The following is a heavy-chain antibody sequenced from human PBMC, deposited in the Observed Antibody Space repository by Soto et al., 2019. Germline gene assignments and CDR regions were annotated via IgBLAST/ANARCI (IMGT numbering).Heavy chain of an antibody. CDR2: IITILGIA. CDR3: AVGSTVDYFDY. D-gene: IGHD4-17*01. Sequence: QVQLVQSGAEVKKPGSSVKVSCKASGGTFSSYTISWVRQAPGQGLEWMGRIITILGIANYAQKFQGRVTTTAAKSTSPDCMELSSLRSDDTAEYSGAVGSTVDYFDYWGQGTLVTVSS. CDR1: GGTFSSYT. J-gene: IGHJ4*02. V-gene: IGHV1-69*02.